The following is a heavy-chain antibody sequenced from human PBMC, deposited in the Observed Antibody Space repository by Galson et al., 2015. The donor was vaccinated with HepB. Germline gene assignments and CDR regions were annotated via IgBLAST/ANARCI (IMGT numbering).Heavy chain of an antibody. J-gene: IGHJ3*02. CDR1: GFSLSNARMG. V-gene: IGHV2-70*11. D-gene: IGHD3-10*01. CDR2: IDWDDDK. CDR3: ARSMVRGVIMEAFDI. Sequence: PALVKPTQTLTLTCTVSGFSLSNARMGVSWIRQPPGKALEWLARIDWDDDKYYSTSLKTRLTISKDTSKNQVVLTMTNMDPVDTATYYCARSMVRGVIMEAFDIWGQGTMVTVSS.